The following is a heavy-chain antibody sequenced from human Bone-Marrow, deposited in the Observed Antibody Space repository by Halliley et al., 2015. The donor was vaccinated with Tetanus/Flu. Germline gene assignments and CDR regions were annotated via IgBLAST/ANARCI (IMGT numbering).Heavy chain of an antibody. J-gene: IGHJ4*02. CDR3: ARHGDYGNFVSVQNPFDF. CDR2: YRGTT. D-gene: IGHD4-17*01. V-gene: IGHV4-39*01. Sequence: YRGTTHYNQSLKRRVTISVDTSKNPFSLKVTSVTAADTGVYNCARHGDYGNFVSVQNPFDFWGQGTLVAVSS.